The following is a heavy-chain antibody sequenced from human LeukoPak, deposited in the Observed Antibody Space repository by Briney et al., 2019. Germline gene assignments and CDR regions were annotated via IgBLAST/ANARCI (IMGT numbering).Heavy chain of an antibody. J-gene: IGHJ4*02. Sequence: SVKVSCKASGGIFSSYAISWVRQAPGQGLEWMGGITPILGTTNYAQKFQGRVTITADESTSTAYMDLSSLRSEDTAVYYCAREHNTMIVVDGLYYFDYWGQGTLVTVSS. CDR1: GGIFSSYA. CDR2: ITPILGTT. D-gene: IGHD3-22*01. V-gene: IGHV1-69*13. CDR3: AREHNTMIVVDGLYYFDY.